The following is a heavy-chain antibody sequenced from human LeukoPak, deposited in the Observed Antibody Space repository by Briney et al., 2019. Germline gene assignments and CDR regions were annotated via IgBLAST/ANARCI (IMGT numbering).Heavy chain of an antibody. CDR1: GFTFSSYS. J-gene: IGHJ3*02. V-gene: IGHV4-31*02. Sequence: LRLSCAASGFTFSSYSMNWIRQHPGKGLEWIGYIYYNGSTYYNPSLKSRVTISVDTSKNHLSLKLSSVTAADTAVYYCARDDYGDYHADAFDIWGQGTMVTVSS. CDR2: IYYNGST. CDR3: ARDDYGDYHADAFDI. D-gene: IGHD4-17*01.